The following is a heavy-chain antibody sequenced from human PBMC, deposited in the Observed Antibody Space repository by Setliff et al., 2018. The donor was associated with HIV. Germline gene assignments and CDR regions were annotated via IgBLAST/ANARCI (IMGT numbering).Heavy chain of an antibody. J-gene: IGHJ6*03. CDR3: VRGPPAEDYYYHMDV. Sequence: SETLSLTCSVPGAPTSRDNYFWGWIRQPPGKGLEWIANIHSPGIVYYNPSLRSRVTISVDTSQSRFSLELTSVTAADTAVYYCVRGPPAEDYYYHMDVWDKGTTVTVSS. CDR2: IHSPGIV. V-gene: IGHV4-39*01. CDR1: GAPTSRDNYF.